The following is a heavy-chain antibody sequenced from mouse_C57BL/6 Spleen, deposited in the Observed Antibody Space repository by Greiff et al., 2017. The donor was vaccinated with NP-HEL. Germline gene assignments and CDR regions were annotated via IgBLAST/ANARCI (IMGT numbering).Heavy chain of an antibody. CDR2: INPGSGGT. D-gene: IGHD4-1*01. CDR3: ARSWDRYFDV. J-gene: IGHJ1*03. Sequence: QVQLQQSGAELVRPGTSVKVSCKASGYAFTNYLIEWVKQRPGQGLEWIGVINPGSGGTNYNEKFKGKATLTADKSSSTAYMQLSSLTSEDSAVYFCARSWDRYFDVWGTGTTVTVSS. V-gene: IGHV1-54*01. CDR1: GYAFTNYL.